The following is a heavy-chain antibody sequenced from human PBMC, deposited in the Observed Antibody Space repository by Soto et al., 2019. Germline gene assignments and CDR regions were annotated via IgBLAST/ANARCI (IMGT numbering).Heavy chain of an antibody. Sequence: GESLKISCKASGYTFTSYGISWVRQAPGQGLEWMGWISAYNGNTNYAQKLQGRVTMTTDTSTSTAYMELRSLRSDDTAVYYCASSTISPYSYDYWGQGTLVTVSS. D-gene: IGHD5-18*01. J-gene: IGHJ4*02. V-gene: IGHV1-18*01. CDR3: ASSTISPYSYDY. CDR1: GYTFTSYG. CDR2: ISAYNGNT.